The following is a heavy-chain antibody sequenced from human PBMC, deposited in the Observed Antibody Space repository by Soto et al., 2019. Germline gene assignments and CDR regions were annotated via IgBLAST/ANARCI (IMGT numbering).Heavy chain of an antibody. J-gene: IGHJ4*02. V-gene: IGHV3-48*03. Sequence: PGGSLRLSCAASGFTFSSYEMNWVRQAPGKGLEWVSYISSSGSTIYYADSVKGRFTISRDNAKNSLYLQMNSLRAEDTAVYYCARGGDIVVVVAATPHHFDYWGQGTLVTVSS. D-gene: IGHD2-15*01. CDR1: GFTFSSYE. CDR2: ISSSGSTI. CDR3: ARGGDIVVVVAATPHHFDY.